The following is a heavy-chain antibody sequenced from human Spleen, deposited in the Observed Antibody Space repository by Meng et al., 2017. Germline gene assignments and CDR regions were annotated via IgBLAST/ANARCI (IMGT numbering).Heavy chain of an antibody. CDR2: ISSSSSYI. CDR3: ARDDGGSGAYPPGHLYYYYYGMDV. D-gene: IGHD3-3*01. CDR1: GFTFSSYS. J-gene: IGHJ6*02. V-gene: IGHV3-21*04. Sequence: GGSLRLSCAASGFTFSSYSMNWVRQAPGKGLEWVSSISSSSSYIYYADSVKGRFTISRDNAKNSLYLQMDSLRAEDTAVYYCARDDGGSGAYPPGHLYYYYYGMDVWGQGTMVTVSS.